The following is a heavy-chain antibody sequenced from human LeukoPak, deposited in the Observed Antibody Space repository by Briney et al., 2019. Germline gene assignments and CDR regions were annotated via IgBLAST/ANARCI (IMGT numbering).Heavy chain of an antibody. Sequence: GGSLRLSCADTGFTFSSYGIHCVRQAPGKGLEWVAVISYDGSNKYYADSVKGRFTISRDNSKNTLYLQMNSLRAEDTAVYYCARGQHRVTRAWYVDLWGRGTLVTVSS. CDR3: ARGQHRVTRAWYVDL. J-gene: IGHJ2*01. V-gene: IGHV3-30*03. D-gene: IGHD4-23*01. CDR2: ISYDGSNK. CDR1: GFTFSSYG.